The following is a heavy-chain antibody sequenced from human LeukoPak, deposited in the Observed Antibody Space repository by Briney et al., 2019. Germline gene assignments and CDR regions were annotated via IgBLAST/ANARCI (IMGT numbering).Heavy chain of an antibody. CDR3: ARGHYGYSSRPFY. CDR1: GGSISSGGYY. D-gene: IGHD6-13*01. V-gene: IGHV4-39*01. J-gene: IGHJ4*02. CDR2: IYYSGST. Sequence: SETLSLTCTVSGGSISSGGYYWSWIRQHPGKGLEWIGSIYYSGSTYYNPSLKSRVTISVDTSKNQFSLKLSSVTAADTAVYYCARGHYGYSSRPFYWGQGTLVTVSS.